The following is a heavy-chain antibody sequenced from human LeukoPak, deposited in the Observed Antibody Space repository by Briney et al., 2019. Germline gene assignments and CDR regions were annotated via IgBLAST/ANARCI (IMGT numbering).Heavy chain of an antibody. Sequence: ASVKVSCKASGYTFTSYYMHWVRQAPGQGLEWMGIINPIGGSTSYAQKFQGRVPMTRDTATRTVYMELSSLRSEDTAVYYCARDKYYDFLSGYYTGEYYFDYWGQGTLVAVSS. CDR1: GYTFTSYY. CDR3: ARDKYYDFLSGYYTGEYYFDY. V-gene: IGHV1-46*01. D-gene: IGHD3-3*01. CDR2: INPIGGST. J-gene: IGHJ4*02.